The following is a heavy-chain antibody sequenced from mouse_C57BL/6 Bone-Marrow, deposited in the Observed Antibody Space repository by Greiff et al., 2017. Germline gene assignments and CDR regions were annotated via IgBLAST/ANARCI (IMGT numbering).Heavy chain of an antibody. CDR1: GFTFSSYA. J-gene: IGHJ4*01. CDR3: TRVRLLLDY. V-gene: IGHV5-9-1*02. Sequence: EVKLMESGEGLVKPGGSLKLSCAASGFTFSSYAMSWVRQTPEKRLEWVAYISSGGDYTYYADTVKGRFTISRDNARNTLYLQMSSLKSEDTAMXYCTRVRLLLDYWGQGTSVTVSS. D-gene: IGHD1-1*02. CDR2: ISSGGDYT.